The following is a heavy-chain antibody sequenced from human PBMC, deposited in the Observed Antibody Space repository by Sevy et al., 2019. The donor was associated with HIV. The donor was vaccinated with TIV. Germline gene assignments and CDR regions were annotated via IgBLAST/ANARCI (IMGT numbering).Heavy chain of an antibody. CDR1: GGSFSGYY. CDR3: ARGVAGSSSPYYFDY. CDR2: INHSGST. Sequence: SETLSLTCAVYGGSFSGYYWSWIRQPPGKGLEWIGEINHSGSTNYNPSFKSRVTISVDTSKNQFSLKLSSVTAADTAVYYCARGVAGSSSPYYFDYWGQGTLVTVSS. D-gene: IGHD6-13*01. V-gene: IGHV4-34*01. J-gene: IGHJ4*02.